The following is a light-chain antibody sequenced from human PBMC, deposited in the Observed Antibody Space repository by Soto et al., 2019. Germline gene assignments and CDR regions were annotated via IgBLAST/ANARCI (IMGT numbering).Light chain of an antibody. J-gene: IGKJ1*01. Sequence: EIVLTQSPGTLSLSPRDRATLSCRASQGVSNNYVAWYQHRPGQAPRLLIYAASSRAPGIPDRFRGSGSGTDFTLTISRLEPEDFAVYYCQQYAASLRTFGQGTQVEV. V-gene: IGKV3-20*01. CDR1: QGVSNNY. CDR3: QQYAASLRT. CDR2: AAS.